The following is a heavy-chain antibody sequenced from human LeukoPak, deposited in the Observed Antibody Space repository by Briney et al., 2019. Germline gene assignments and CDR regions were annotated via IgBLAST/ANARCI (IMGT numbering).Heavy chain of an antibody. V-gene: IGHV1-8*01. D-gene: IGHD3-22*01. CDR3: ARGDREGYGMDV. J-gene: IGHJ6*02. CDR2: MNPNSGNT. Sequence: ASVKVSCKASGYTFTSYDINWVRQATGQGLEWMGWMNPNSGNTGYAQKFQGRVTMTRNTSTSTAYMELSSLRSEDTAVYYCARGDREGYGMDVWGQGTTVTVSS. CDR1: GYTFTSYD.